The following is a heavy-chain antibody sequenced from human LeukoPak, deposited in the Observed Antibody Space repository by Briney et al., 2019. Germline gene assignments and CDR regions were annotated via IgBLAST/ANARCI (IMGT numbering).Heavy chain of an antibody. Sequence: GGSLRLSCAASGFTFSRYAMHWVRQAPGKGLEWVAVIPYDGNQNYYADSVKGRFTISRDNSKNTLYLHMNSLRAEDTAVYYCAKETPGSLVAAHLDHWGQGTLVTVSS. CDR3: AKETPGSLVAAHLDH. D-gene: IGHD2-15*01. CDR1: GFTFSRYA. CDR2: IPYDGNQN. V-gene: IGHV3-30*07. J-gene: IGHJ4*02.